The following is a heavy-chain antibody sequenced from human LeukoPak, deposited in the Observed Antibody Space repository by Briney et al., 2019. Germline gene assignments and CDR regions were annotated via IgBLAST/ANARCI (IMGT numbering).Heavy chain of an antibody. J-gene: IGHJ3*02. Sequence: PSETLSLTCTVSGGSISSSSYYWGWIRQPPGKGPERNASMYYSGSTYYNPSRKSRVTISVDTSKNQFSLKLSSVTAADTAVYYCARHRMYYYDSSGRGVADAFDIWGQGTMVTVSS. V-gene: IGHV4-39*01. CDR3: ARHRMYYYDSSGRGVADAFDI. CDR2: MYYSGST. D-gene: IGHD3-22*01. CDR1: GGSISSSSYY.